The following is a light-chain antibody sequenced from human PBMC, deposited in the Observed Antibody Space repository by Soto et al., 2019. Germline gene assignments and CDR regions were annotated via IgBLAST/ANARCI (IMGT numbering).Light chain of an antibody. CDR3: SSYTTSSTLV. V-gene: IGLV2-14*01. Sequence: QSALTQPASVSGSPGQSITISCTGTSSDIGGYNYVSWYQQYPGKAPKLMIYEVSNWPSGVSYRFSGSKSGNTASLTISGLQAEDEADYYFSSYTTSSTLVFGGGTKLTVL. CDR2: EVS. CDR1: SSDIGGYNY. J-gene: IGLJ3*02.